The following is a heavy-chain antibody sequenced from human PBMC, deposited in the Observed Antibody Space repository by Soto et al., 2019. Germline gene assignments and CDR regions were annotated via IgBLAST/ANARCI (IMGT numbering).Heavy chain of an antibody. Sequence: SETLSLTCTVSGGSISSYYWNWVRQPPGKGLEWIGYIYYSGNTNYNPSLQSRVTISVDASKNQISLNLSSVTAADTAIYYCARGGWRLLPFGVWGRGTRVTVSS. V-gene: IGHV4-59*01. J-gene: IGHJ4*02. CDR3: ARGGWRLLPFGV. D-gene: IGHD2-21*02. CDR1: GGSISSYY. CDR2: IYYSGNT.